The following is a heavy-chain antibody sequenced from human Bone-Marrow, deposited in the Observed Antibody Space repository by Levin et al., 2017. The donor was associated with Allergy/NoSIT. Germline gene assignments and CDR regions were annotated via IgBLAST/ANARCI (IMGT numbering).Heavy chain of an antibody. CDR1: GFTFSSYY. D-gene: IGHD2-21*01. CDR3: ARDASFSIPPWLDPFDS. CDR2: IKRDGSEK. Sequence: SCEGSGFTFSSYYMTWVRQAPGKGLEWVAKIKRDGSEKYYADSVKGRFSISRDNAQNSLYLQLNSLTADDTAVYYCARDASFSIPPWLDPFDSWGQGTLVTVSS. J-gene: IGHJ4*02. V-gene: IGHV3-7*01.